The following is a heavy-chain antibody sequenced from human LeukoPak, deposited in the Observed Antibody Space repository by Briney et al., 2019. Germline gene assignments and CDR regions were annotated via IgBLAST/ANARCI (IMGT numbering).Heavy chain of an antibody. D-gene: IGHD6-13*01. J-gene: IGHJ5*02. V-gene: IGHV5-51*01. CDR3: ARGGRSGYSSSWFNEFDP. Sequence: GESLKISCKGSGYSFTSYWIGWVRQMPGKGLEWMGIIYPGDSDTRYSPSFQGQVTISADKPISTAYLQWSSLKASDTAMYYCARGGRSGYSSSWFNEFDPWGQGTLVTVSS. CDR2: IYPGDSDT. CDR1: GYSFTSYW.